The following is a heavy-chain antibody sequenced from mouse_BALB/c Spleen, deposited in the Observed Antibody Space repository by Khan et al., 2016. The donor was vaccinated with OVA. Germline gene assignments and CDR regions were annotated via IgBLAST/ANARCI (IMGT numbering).Heavy chain of an antibody. Sequence: QVQLKQSGAELARPGASVKMSCKASGYTFTSYTIHWIKKRPGQGLEWIGYINPSNGYTNYNQKFKDKATLTTDKSSTTAYLQLSSLTSEASAVYNCLKDGAYHRNDGWFAYWGQGTLVTVSA. CDR2: INPSNGYT. CDR1: GYTFTSYT. V-gene: IGHV1-4*01. D-gene: IGHD2-14*01. CDR3: LKDGAYHRNDGWFAY. J-gene: IGHJ3*01.